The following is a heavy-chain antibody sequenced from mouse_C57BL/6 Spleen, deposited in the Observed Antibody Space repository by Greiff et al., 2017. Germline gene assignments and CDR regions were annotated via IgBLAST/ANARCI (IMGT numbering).Heavy chain of an antibody. J-gene: IGHJ2*01. Sequence: EVKLVESGGGLVQPGGSMKLSCAASGFTFSDAWMDWVRQSPEKGLEWVAEIRNKANNHATYYAESVKGRFTISRDDSKSSVYLQMNSLRAEDTGIYYCTGITTVVAPFNYWGQGTTLTVSS. D-gene: IGHD1-1*01. CDR3: TGITTVVAPFNY. CDR2: IRNKANNHAT. CDR1: GFTFSDAW. V-gene: IGHV6-6*01.